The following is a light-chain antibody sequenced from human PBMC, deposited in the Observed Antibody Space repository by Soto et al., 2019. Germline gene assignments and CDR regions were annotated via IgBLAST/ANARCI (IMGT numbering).Light chain of an antibody. J-gene: IGKJ4*01. CDR1: QSISSY. CDR3: QQVESYPST. Sequence: IQMTPSPSSLSASVGDRVTIPFRASQSISSYLNWYQQKPGKAPKLLIYAASSLQSGVPSRFSGSGSGTDFTLTITSLQPEDFATYYCQQVESYPSTFGGGTKVDIK. V-gene: IGKV1-39*01. CDR2: AAS.